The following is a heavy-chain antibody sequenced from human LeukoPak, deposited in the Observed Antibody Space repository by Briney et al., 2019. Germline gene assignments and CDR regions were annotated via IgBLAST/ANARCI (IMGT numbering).Heavy chain of an antibody. V-gene: IGHV3-74*01. J-gene: IGHJ3*02. CDR2: INNDGRST. CDR3: VRDRAVSPFPPDAFDM. D-gene: IGHD4-17*01. Sequence: GGSLRLSCVASGFTFSDYWIHWVRQAPGKGMVWVSRINNDGRSTKYADSVKGRFTISRDNAKNTLYLQMNSLRAEDTAVYYCVRDRAVSPFPPDAFDMWGQGTMVTVAS. CDR1: GFTFSDYW.